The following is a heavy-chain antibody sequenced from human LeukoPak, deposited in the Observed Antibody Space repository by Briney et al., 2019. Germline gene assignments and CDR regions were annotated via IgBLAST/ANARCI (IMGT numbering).Heavy chain of an antibody. CDR2: IYSGGST. D-gene: IGHD5-24*01. V-gene: IGHV3-53*01. Sequence: GGSLRVSCAASGFTVSSNYMSWVCQAPGKGLEWVSVIYSGGSTYYADSVKGRFTISRDNSKNTLYLQMNSLRAEDTAVYYCARVKMATIDYWGQGTLVTVSS. J-gene: IGHJ4*02. CDR3: ARVKMATIDY. CDR1: GFTVSSNY.